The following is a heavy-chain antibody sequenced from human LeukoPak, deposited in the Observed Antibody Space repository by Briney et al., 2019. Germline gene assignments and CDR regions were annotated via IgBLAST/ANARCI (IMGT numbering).Heavy chain of an antibody. CDR2: ISGSGGST. CDR1: GFTFSSYA. CDR3: ARRGVTVGAPPYMDV. J-gene: IGHJ6*03. V-gene: IGHV3-23*01. Sequence: PGGSQRLSCAASGFTFSSYAMRWVRQAPGKGLEWVSAISGSGGSTYYADSVKGRFTISRDNSKNTLYLQMNSLRVEDTALYYCARRGVTVGAPPYMDVWGKGTTVTVSS. D-gene: IGHD1-26*01.